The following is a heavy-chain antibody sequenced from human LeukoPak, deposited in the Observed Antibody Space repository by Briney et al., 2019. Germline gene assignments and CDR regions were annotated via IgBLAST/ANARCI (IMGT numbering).Heavy chain of an antibody. CDR2: IYSGGNT. V-gene: IGHV3-66*01. Sequence: PGGSLRLSCAASGFTVSSNYVSWVRQAPGKGLEWVSVIYSGGNTYYADSVKGRFTISRDNSKNTLYLQMNSLRAEDTALYFCARVAFKAFGGVIVRKGAFDIWGQGTMVTVSS. CDR3: ARVAFKAFGGVIVRKGAFDI. D-gene: IGHD3-16*02. J-gene: IGHJ3*02. CDR1: GFTVSSNY.